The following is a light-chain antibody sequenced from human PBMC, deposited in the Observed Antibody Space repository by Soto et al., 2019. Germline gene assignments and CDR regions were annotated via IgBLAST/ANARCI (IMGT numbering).Light chain of an antibody. Sequence: QSALTQPASVSGSPGQSITISCTGTSSDVGAYNYVSWYQQHPGKAPKLMIYEVSNWPSGVSNRFSGSKSGNTASLTISGLQAEDEADYYCSSYTSSTYVVFGGGTKLTVL. V-gene: IGLV2-14*01. CDR2: EVS. CDR1: SSDVGAYNY. CDR3: SSYTSSTYVV. J-gene: IGLJ2*01.